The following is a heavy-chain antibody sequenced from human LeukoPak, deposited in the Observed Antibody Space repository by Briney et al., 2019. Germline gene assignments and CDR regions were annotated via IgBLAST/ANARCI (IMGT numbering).Heavy chain of an antibody. CDR1: GSTFSGYS. V-gene: IGHV3-21*01. Sequence: PGGSLRLSCAASGSTFSGYSMNWVRQAPGKGLEWVSSISSSSSYIYYADSVKGRFTISRDNAKNSLYLQMNSLRAEDTAVYYCAREDTAMVFDYWGQGTLVTVSS. D-gene: IGHD5-18*01. CDR3: AREDTAMVFDY. CDR2: ISSSSSYI. J-gene: IGHJ4*02.